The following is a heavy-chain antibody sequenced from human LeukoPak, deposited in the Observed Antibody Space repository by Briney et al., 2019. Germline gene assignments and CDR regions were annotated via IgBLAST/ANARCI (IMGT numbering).Heavy chain of an antibody. CDR1: GFTFSSYS. D-gene: IGHD2-8*01. CDR3: ARALMLGYYYQYFQH. V-gene: IGHV3-48*02. J-gene: IGHJ1*01. Sequence: GGSLRLSCAASGFTFSSYSMNWVRQAPGKGLEWVSYISSSSSTIYYADSVKGRFTISRDNAKNSLYLQMNSLRDEDTAVYYCARALMLGYYYQYFQHWGQGTLVTVSS. CDR2: ISSSSSTI.